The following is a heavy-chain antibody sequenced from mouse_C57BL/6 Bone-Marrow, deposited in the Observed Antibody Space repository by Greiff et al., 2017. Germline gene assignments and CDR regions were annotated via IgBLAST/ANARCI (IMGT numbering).Heavy chain of an antibody. CDR1: GYTFTSYW. CDR2: IDPSDSYT. J-gene: IGHJ4*01. CDR3: ARGDY. Sequence: VQLQQPGAEFVKPGASVKLSCKASGYTFTSYWMQWVKQRPGQGLEWIGEIDPSDSYTNYHQKFKGKATLTVDTSSSTVYMQLSRLTSEDTAVYYCARGDYWGQGTSVTVSS. V-gene: IGHV1-50*01.